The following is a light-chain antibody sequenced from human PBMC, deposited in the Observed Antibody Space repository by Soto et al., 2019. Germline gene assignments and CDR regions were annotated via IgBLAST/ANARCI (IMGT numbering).Light chain of an antibody. CDR1: QDIRKC. V-gene: IGKV1-33*01. CDR2: EVS. Sequence: IQLTQSPSSLSASVGDRVTITCQASQDIRKCLNWYQQKPGKAPKLLIFEVSDLQRGVPSRFSGSRSGTDFTFTISSLQPEDVATYYCQQYDSVPISFGGGTKVDI. CDR3: QQYDSVPIS. J-gene: IGKJ4*01.